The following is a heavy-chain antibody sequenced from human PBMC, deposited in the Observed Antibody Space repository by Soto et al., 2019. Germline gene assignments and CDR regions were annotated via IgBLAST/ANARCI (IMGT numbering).Heavy chain of an antibody. V-gene: IGHV4-31*03. CDR3: AREHISVWVGSLGTDYYYDGMDV. CDR1: GGSISSGGYY. Sequence: SETLSLTCTVSGGSISSGGYYWSWIRQHPGKGLEWIGYIYYSGSTYYNPSLKSRVTISVDTSKNQFSLKLSSVTAADTAVYYCAREHISVWVGSLGTDYYYDGMDVWGQGTTVTVSS. J-gene: IGHJ6*02. D-gene: IGHD2-21*01. CDR2: IYYSGST.